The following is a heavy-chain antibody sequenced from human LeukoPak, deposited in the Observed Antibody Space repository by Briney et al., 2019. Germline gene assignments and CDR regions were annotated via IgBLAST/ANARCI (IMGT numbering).Heavy chain of an antibody. J-gene: IGHJ3*02. CDR2: INTDGSIT. Sequence: GGSLRLSCAASGFSFSSYWMNWVRQAPGKGLVWVSRINTDGSITNYADSVKGRFTISRDNDKKTLYLQMNSLRAEDTAVYYCAKGSLGAFDIWGQGTMVTVYS. CDR1: GFSFSSYW. D-gene: IGHD1-26*01. CDR3: AKGSLGAFDI. V-gene: IGHV3-74*01.